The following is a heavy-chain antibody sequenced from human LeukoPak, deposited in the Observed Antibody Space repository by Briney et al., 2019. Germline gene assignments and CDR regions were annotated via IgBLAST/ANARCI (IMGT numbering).Heavy chain of an antibody. Sequence: PGGSLRLSCAASGFTFSSYDMHWVRQATGKGLERVSAIGTAGDTYYPGSVKGRFTISRENAKNSLYLQMNSLRAGDTAVYYCARGRYYDSSGYNPHFDYWGQGTLVTVSS. V-gene: IGHV3-13*01. CDR1: GFTFSSYD. CDR2: IGTAGDT. J-gene: IGHJ4*02. D-gene: IGHD3-22*01. CDR3: ARGRYYDSSGYNPHFDY.